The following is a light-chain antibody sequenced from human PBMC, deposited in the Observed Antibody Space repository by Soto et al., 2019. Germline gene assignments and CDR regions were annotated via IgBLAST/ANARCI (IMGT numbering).Light chain of an antibody. Sequence: EIMMTQSPDTLSVSPGERATLSCRASQSVSDKVAWYQQTPGQPPRLLISGTSNRATGIQDRFSGSGSGRDFTLTIRRLEPEDFAVDFCKQFGNSPWTFGQGTKVDIK. CDR1: QSVSDK. CDR2: GTS. CDR3: KQFGNSPWT. V-gene: IGKV3-20*01. J-gene: IGKJ1*01.